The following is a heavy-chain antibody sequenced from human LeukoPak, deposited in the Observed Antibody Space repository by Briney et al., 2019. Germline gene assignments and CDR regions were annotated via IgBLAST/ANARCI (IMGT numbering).Heavy chain of an antibody. Sequence: NPSETLSLTCTVSGYSISSGYYWGWIRQPPGKGLERIGSIYHSGSTYYNPSLKSRVTISVDASKNQFSLKLSSVTAADTAVYYCARGERRSGDYWGQGTLVTVSS. V-gene: IGHV4-38-2*02. CDR1: GYSISSGYY. CDR3: ARGERRSGDY. CDR2: IYHSGST. D-gene: IGHD1-1*01. J-gene: IGHJ4*02.